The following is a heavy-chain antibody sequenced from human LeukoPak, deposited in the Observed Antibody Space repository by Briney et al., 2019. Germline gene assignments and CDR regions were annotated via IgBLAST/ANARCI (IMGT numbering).Heavy chain of an antibody. J-gene: IGHJ3*02. Sequence: GGSLRLSCAASGFTFSDYYMSWIRQPPGRGLEWVSYISSSGSTIYYADSVKGRFTISRDNAKNSLYLQMNSLRAEDTAVYYCARDGPGGSGSYAAFDIWGQGTMVTVSS. CDR3: ARDGPGGSGSYAAFDI. D-gene: IGHD3-10*01. CDR1: GFTFSDYY. V-gene: IGHV3-11*01. CDR2: ISSSGSTI.